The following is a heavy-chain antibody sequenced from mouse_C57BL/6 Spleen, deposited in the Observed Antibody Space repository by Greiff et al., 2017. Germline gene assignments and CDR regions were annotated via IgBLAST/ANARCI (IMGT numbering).Heavy chain of an antibody. CDR1: GFTFSDYG. D-gene: IGHD3-2*02. Sequence: EVQLQESGGGLVKPGGSLKLSCAASGFTFSDYGMHWVRQAPEKGLEWVAYISSGSSTIYYADTVKGRFTISRDNAKNTLFLQMTSLRSEDTAMYYCARRTAQARDYAMDYWGQGTSVTVSS. CDR2: ISSGSSTI. CDR3: ARRTAQARDYAMDY. V-gene: IGHV5-17*01. J-gene: IGHJ4*01.